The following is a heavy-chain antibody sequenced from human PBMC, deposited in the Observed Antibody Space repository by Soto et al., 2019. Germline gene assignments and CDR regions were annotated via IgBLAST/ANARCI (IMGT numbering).Heavy chain of an antibody. J-gene: IGHJ5*01. V-gene: IGHV3-23*01. CDR3: AKTISGYFWAGDS. D-gene: IGHD5-12*01. CDR2: IGGSGDNT. Sequence: GGALRLSCAASGFTFSSYAISWVRQAPGKGLEWVSGIGGSGDNTYYADSVRGRFTISRDNSRNTLYLQMNSLRAEDTALYYCAKTISGYFWAGDSWGRGTLVTVSS. CDR1: GFTFSSYA.